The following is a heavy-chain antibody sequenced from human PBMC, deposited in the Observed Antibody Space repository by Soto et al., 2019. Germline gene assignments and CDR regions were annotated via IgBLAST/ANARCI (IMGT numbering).Heavy chain of an antibody. CDR3: ARSTYYEILTGYYQANFDY. V-gene: IGHV1-69*13. Sequence: SVKVSCKASGGTFSSYAISWVRQAPGQGLEWMGGIIPIFGTANYAQKFQGRVTITADESTSTAYMELSSLRSEDTAVYYCARSTYYEILTGYYQANFDYWGQGTLVTVPS. D-gene: IGHD3-9*01. J-gene: IGHJ4*02. CDR1: GGTFSSYA. CDR2: IIPIFGTA.